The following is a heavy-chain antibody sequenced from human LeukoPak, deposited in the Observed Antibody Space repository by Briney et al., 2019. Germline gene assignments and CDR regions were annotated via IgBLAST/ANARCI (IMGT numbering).Heavy chain of an antibody. D-gene: IGHD3-3*01. CDR3: ARGSREFWSGYYSRGRGYYYMDV. CDR1: GGSISSSSYY. Sequence: SETLSLTCTVSGGSISSSSYYWGWIRRPPGKGLEWIGSIYYSGSTYYNPSLKSRVTISVDTSKNQFSLKLSSVTAADTAVYYCARGSREFWSGYYSRGRGYYYMDVWGKGTTVTVSS. J-gene: IGHJ6*03. CDR2: IYYSGST. V-gene: IGHV4-39*07.